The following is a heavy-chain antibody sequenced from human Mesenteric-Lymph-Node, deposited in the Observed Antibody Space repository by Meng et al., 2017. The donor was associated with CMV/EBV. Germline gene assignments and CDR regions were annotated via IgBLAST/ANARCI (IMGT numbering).Heavy chain of an antibody. V-gene: IGHV3-23*01. CDR3: AKDRPSADRPYGMDV. CDR1: GFTFSDFA. J-gene: IGHJ6*02. Sequence: GGSLRLSCAASGFTFSDFAMHWVRQAPGKGLEWVSAISGKSRKTYYADSVKSRFTISRDDSKNTVFLQMSSLRVEDTATYYCAKDRPSADRPYGMDVWGQGTTVTVSS. CDR2: ISGKSRKT. D-gene: IGHD6-6*01.